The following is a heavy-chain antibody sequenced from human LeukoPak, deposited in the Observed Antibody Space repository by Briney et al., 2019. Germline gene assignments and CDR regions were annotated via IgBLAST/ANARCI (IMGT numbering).Heavy chain of an antibody. D-gene: IGHD1-1*01. J-gene: IGHJ3*02. CDR2: ISYSGST. CDR1: GGSISSFY. Sequence: SETLSLTCTVSGGSISSFYWSWIRQPPGKGLEWIGYISYSGSTNYNPSLKSRVTISVDTSKNQFSLKLSSLTAADTAVYYCARRLPPQNGNDAFDIWGQGTMVTVSS. CDR3: ARRLPPQNGNDAFDI. V-gene: IGHV4-59*08.